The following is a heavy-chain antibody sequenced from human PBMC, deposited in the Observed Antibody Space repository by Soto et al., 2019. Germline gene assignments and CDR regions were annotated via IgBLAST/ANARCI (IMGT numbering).Heavy chain of an antibody. Sequence: PSETLSLTCAVYGGSFSGYYWSWIRQPPGKGLEWIGEINHSGSTNYNPSLKSRVTISVDTSKNQFSLKLSSVTAADTAVYYCASKYYYGSGSYYHYYYGMDVWGQGTTVT. CDR3: ASKYYYGSGSYYHYYYGMDV. CDR2: INHSGST. J-gene: IGHJ6*02. D-gene: IGHD3-10*01. V-gene: IGHV4-34*01. CDR1: GGSFSGYY.